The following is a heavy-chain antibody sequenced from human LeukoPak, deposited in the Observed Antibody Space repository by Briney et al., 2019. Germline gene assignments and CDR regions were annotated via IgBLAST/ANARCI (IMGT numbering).Heavy chain of an antibody. J-gene: IGHJ4*02. D-gene: IGHD2-15*01. V-gene: IGHV3-48*04. CDR3: GSSPGRYCSGGSCLP. CDR2: ISPGGGPT. Sequence: GGSLRLSCAGSGFPFSSHGMNWVRQAPGKGLEWVSGISPGGGPTYYADSVKGRFTISRDNAKNSLYLQMNSLRAEDTAVYYCGSSPGRYCSGGSCLPWGQGTLVTVSS. CDR1: GFPFSSHG.